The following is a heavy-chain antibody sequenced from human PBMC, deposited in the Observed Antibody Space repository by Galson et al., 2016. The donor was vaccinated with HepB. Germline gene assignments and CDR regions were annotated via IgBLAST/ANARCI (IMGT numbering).Heavy chain of an antibody. J-gene: IGHJ4*02. Sequence: SETLSLTCTVSGVSVSTYYWSWIWQPPGKGLEWIGYMYYSASTNYNPSLRGRVSISVDTSKNQFSLKLSSVTAADTAVYYCAREISQYCSGGSCYVFDYWGQGTLVTVSS. D-gene: IGHD2-15*01. CDR1: GVSVSTYY. V-gene: IGHV4-59*02. CDR2: MYYSAST. CDR3: AREISQYCSGGSCYVFDY.